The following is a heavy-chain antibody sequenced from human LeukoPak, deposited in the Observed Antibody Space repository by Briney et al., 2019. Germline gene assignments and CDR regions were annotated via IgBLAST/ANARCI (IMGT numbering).Heavy chain of an antibody. Sequence: GGSLRLSCAASGFTFSSYGMHWVRQAPGKGLEWVAVIWYDGSNKYYADSVKGRFTISRDNSKNTLYLQMNSLRAEDTAVYYCARGVGSYYSPLPGFGYWGQGTLVTVSS. CDR3: ARGVGSYYSPLPGFGY. D-gene: IGHD1-26*01. CDR2: IWYDGSNK. V-gene: IGHV3-33*01. J-gene: IGHJ4*02. CDR1: GFTFSSYG.